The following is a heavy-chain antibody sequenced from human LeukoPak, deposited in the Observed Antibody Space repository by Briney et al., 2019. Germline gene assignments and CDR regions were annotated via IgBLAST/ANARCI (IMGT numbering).Heavy chain of an antibody. CDR2: IIPIFGTA. CDR1: GGTFISYA. CDR3: ARVSGGGTGYFDY. V-gene: IGHV1-69*13. Sequence: SVKVSCKASGGTFISYAISWVRQAPGQGLEWMGGIIPIFGTANYAQKFQGRVTITADESTSTAYMELSSLRSEDTAVYYCARVSGGGTGYFDYWGQGTLVTVSS. J-gene: IGHJ4*02. D-gene: IGHD2-15*01.